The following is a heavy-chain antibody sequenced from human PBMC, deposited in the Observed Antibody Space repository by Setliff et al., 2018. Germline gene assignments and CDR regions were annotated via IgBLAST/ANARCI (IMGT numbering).Heavy chain of an antibody. CDR1: TASEVTISSRA. Sequence: SGGSLRLSCAASTASEVTISSRAIHWVRQAPGKGLEWVAAVSDDGTNTYYADSVKGRFTLSRDNAKNSLYLQMNSLRAEDTAVYYCARSPAARINYYYYMDVWGKGTTVTVSS. J-gene: IGHJ6*03. D-gene: IGHD2-2*01. CDR3: ARSPAARINYYYYMDV. CDR2: VSDDGTNT. V-gene: IGHV3-33*08.